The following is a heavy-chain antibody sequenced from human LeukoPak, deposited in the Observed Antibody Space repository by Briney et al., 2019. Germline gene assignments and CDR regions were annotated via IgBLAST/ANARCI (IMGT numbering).Heavy chain of an antibody. CDR1: GGSFSGYY. CDR2: INHSGST. V-gene: IGHV4-34*01. CDR3: ARGKGSWSGYPNLYYYYYMDV. D-gene: IGHD3-3*01. J-gene: IGHJ6*03. Sequence: SETLSLTCAVYGGSFSGYYWSWIRQPPGKGLEWIGEINHSGSTNYNPSLKSRVTISVDTSKNQFSLKLSSVTAADTAVYYCARGKGSWSGYPNLYYYYYMDVWGKGTTVTVSS.